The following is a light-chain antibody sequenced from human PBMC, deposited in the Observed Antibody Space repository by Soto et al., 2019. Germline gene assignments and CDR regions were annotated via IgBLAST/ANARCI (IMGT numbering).Light chain of an antibody. Sequence: EIVMTQSPATPSVSPGERATLSCRASETVAGHLAWYQQKPGQTPRLRIFAASTRATGSPARFSGSWSGTDFTLTITSLQSEDFAVYYCQQYNSLSQSFGPGTRVD. CDR1: ETVAGH. J-gene: IGKJ3*01. CDR3: QQYNSLSQS. V-gene: IGKV3-15*01. CDR2: AAS.